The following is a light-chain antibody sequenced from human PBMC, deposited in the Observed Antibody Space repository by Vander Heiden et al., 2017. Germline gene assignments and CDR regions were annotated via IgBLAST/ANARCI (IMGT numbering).Light chain of an antibody. CDR1: RSYVGNDNL. Sequence: QPALTPPASVSGSPGQSITVSCTGPRSYVGNDNLVSWYQQHPGKAPKLMIYEASKRPSGVSNRFSGSKSGNTASLTISGLQAEDESDYYCCSYAGGSTWVFGGGTKLTVL. V-gene: IGLV2-23*01. J-gene: IGLJ3*02. CDR3: CSYAGGSTWV. CDR2: EAS.